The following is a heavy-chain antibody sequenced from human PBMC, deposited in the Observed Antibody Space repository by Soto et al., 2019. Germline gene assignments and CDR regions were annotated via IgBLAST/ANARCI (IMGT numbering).Heavy chain of an antibody. D-gene: IGHD3-9*01. CDR1: GGSISSYY. CDR2: IYYSGST. V-gene: IGHV4-59*01. J-gene: IGHJ4*02. Sequence: PSETLSLTCTVSGGSISSYYWSWIRQPPGKGLEWIGYIYYSGSTNYNPSLKSRVTISVDTSKNQFSLKLSSVTAADTAVYYFARSHFDWWSQSGFAYFDYWGQGTLVTVSS. CDR3: ARSHFDWWSQSGFAYFDY.